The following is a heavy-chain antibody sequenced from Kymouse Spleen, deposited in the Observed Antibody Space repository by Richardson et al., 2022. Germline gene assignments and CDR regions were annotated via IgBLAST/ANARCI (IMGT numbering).Heavy chain of an antibody. CDR2: IYYSGST. V-gene: IGHV4-59*01. Sequence: QVQLQESGPGLVKPSETLSLTCTVSGGSISSYYWSWIRQPPGKGLEWIGYIYYSGSTNYNPSLKSRVTISVDTSKNQFSLKLSSVTAADTAVYYCASSYCGGDCYSFDYWGQGTLVTVSS. D-gene: IGHD2-21*02. CDR1: GGSISSYY. CDR3: ASSYCGGDCYSFDY. J-gene: IGHJ4*02.